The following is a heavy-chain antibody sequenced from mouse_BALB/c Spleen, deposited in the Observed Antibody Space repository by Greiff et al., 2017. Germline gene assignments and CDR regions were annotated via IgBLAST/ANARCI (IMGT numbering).Heavy chain of an antibody. CDR3: CYYSGSSTWLAY. V-gene: IGHV1-14*01. Sequence: EVQLQQSGPELVKPGASVKMSCKASGYTFTSYYMHWVKQKPGQGLEWIGDINPYNDGTNYNEKFKGKATLTSDKSSSTAYMELSSLPSEDSAVFYCCYYSGSSTWLAYWGQGTLVTVSA. J-gene: IGHJ3*01. CDR2: INPYNDGT. CDR1: GYTFTSYY. D-gene: IGHD1-1*01.